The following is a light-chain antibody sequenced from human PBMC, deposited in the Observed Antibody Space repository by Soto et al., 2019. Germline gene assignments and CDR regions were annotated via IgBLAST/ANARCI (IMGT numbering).Light chain of an antibody. V-gene: IGKV1-39*01. J-gene: IGKJ1*01. CDR2: SAS. Sequence: DIQMTQSPSSLSASVGDRVTITCRASQRVGSYLNWYQQKPGKAPTLLIYSASELQSGVSSRFSGIGSGTYFTLTILNLQPEDFAVYYGQQSQNTPLTFGQGTKVEI. CDR1: QRVGSY. CDR3: QQSQNTPLT.